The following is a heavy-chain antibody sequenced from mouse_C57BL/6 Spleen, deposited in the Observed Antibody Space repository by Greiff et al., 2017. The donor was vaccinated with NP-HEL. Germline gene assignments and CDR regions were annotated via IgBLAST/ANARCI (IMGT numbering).Heavy chain of an antibody. CDR1: GYAFSSYW. V-gene: IGHV1-80*01. Sequence: VQLQQSGAELVKPGASVKISCKASGYAFSSYWMNWVKQRPGKGLEWIGQIYPGDGDTNYNGKFKGKATLTADKSSSTAYMQLSSLTSEDSAVYFCARSGYYGSRVLWYFDVWGTGTTVTVSS. CDR3: ARSGYYGSRVLWYFDV. CDR2: IYPGDGDT. D-gene: IGHD1-1*01. J-gene: IGHJ1*03.